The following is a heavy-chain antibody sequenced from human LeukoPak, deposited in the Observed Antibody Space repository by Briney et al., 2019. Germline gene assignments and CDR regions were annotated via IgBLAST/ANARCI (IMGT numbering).Heavy chain of an antibody. CDR2: IYTSGST. CDR3: ARVRSGGLDY. CDR1: GASISSGSYY. D-gene: IGHD3-3*01. Sequence: SETLSLTCTVSGASISSGSYYWSWIRQPAGKALEWIGHIYTSGSTNYNPSLKSRVTMSVDTSKNQFSLKLSSVTAADTAVYYCARVRSGGLDYWGQGTLVTVSS. V-gene: IGHV4-61*09. J-gene: IGHJ4*02.